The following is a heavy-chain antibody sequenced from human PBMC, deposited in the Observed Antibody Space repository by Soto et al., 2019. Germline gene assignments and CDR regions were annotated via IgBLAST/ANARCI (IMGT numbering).Heavy chain of an antibody. V-gene: IGHV3-23*01. CDR2: ISGSDDRT. Sequence: GGSQRLSSAASGFTFRSYAMRWVRQAPGKGLEWVSGISGSDDRTYYADSVKGRFTISRDNSKNTLYLQMNSLRAEDTAVYYCAKDRCTSTSCRLFPTNQGTGIWGQGTMVTVSS. D-gene: IGHD2-2*01. CDR3: AKDRCTSTSCRLFPTNQGTGI. CDR1: GFTFRSYA. J-gene: IGHJ3*02.